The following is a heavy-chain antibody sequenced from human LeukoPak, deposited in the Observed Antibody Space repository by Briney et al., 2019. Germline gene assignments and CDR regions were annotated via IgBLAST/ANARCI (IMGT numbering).Heavy chain of an antibody. D-gene: IGHD2-15*01. CDR1: GSSISSGSYH. V-gene: IGHV4-39*01. CDR3: ARHGDGGLHY. CDR2: VYYTGGT. Sequence: SETLSLTCSVSGSSISSGSYHWTWIRQSPGEGLEWIGNVYYTGGTYYKPSLKSRVTISLDTSKNQFSLKLSSVTAADTAVYYCARHGDGGLHYWGQGTLVTVSS. J-gene: IGHJ4*02.